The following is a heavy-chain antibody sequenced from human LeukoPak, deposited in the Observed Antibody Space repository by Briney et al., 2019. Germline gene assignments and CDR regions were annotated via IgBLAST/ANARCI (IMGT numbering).Heavy chain of an antibody. Sequence: SETLSLTCTVSGGSISSSSYYWGWIRQPPGKGLEWIGSIYYSGSTYYNPSLKSRVTISVDTSKNQFSLKLSSVTAADTAVYYCARRMIAAARTPYYFDYWGQGTLVTVSS. V-gene: IGHV4-39*01. CDR2: IYYSGST. D-gene: IGHD6-13*01. J-gene: IGHJ4*02. CDR1: GGSISSSSYY. CDR3: ARRMIAAARTPYYFDY.